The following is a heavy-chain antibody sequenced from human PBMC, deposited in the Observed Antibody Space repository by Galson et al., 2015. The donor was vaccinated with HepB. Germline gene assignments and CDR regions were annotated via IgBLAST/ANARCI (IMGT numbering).Heavy chain of an antibody. CDR1: GFTFSSYA. J-gene: IGHJ6*02. CDR3: ARGRGYIYGYSYYGMDV. V-gene: IGHV3-30*04. D-gene: IGHD5-18*01. CDR2: ISYDGSNK. Sequence: SLRLSCAASGFTFSSYAMHWVRQAPGKGLEWVAVISYDGSNKYYADSVKGRFTISRDNSKNTLYLQMNSLRAADTAVYYCARGRGYIYGYSYYGMDVWGQGTTVTVSS.